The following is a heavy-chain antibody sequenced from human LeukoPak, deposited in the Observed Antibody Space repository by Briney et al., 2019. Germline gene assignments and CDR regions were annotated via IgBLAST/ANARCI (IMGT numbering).Heavy chain of an antibody. CDR3: ARHPSGRMWLQQGGWFDP. Sequence: SETLSLTCTVSGGSISSSSHYWGWIRQPPGKGLEWIGTIYHTGSTYYNPSLKSRVTISVDTSKNQFSLKLTSVTAADTAVYYCARHPSGRMWLQQGGWFDPWGQGTLVTVSS. J-gene: IGHJ5*02. CDR2: IYHTGST. CDR1: GGSISSSSHY. V-gene: IGHV4-39*01. D-gene: IGHD5-24*01.